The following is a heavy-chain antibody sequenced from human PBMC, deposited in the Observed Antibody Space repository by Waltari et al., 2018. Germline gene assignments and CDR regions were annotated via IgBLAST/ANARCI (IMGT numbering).Heavy chain of an antibody. CDR3: ARGLRWYPARFDY. Sequence: QVQLQQWGAGLLKPSGTLSLTCAVYGGSFSGYYWSWIRQHPGKRREWIGEITHSGRTDYNPSLKCRVSISVDTSKNQFSLKLGSGTAADTAVDYCARGLRWYPARFDYWGQGTLVTVSS. J-gene: IGHJ4*02. V-gene: IGHV4-34*01. CDR2: ITHSGRT. CDR1: GGSFSGYY. D-gene: IGHD6-6*01.